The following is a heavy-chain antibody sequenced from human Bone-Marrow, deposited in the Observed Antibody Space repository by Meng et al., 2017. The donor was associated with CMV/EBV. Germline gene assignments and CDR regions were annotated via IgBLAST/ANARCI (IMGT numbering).Heavy chain of an antibody. CDR3: ARGAVGYGYDSSGYSHAFDI. D-gene: IGHD3-22*01. CDR2: INPSGGST. Sequence: ASVKVSCKASGYTFTSYYMHWVRQAPGQGLEWMGIINPSGGSTSYAQKFQGRVTMTRDTSTSTVYMELSSLRSEDTAVYYCARGAVGYGYDSSGYSHAFDIWGQGIMVTVSS. J-gene: IGHJ3*02. V-gene: IGHV1-46*01. CDR1: GYTFTSYY.